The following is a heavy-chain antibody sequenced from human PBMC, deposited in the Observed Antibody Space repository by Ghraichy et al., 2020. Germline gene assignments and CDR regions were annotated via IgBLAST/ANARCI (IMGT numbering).Heavy chain of an antibody. CDR1: GFTFSNYD. D-gene: IGHD3-9*01. J-gene: IGHJ4*02. CDR3: AKNLRLFDWLLTRGY. V-gene: IGHV3-30*02. CDR2: IRFDGSNE. Sequence: GGSLRLSCAASGFTFSNYDMHWVRQAPGKGLEWVGLIRFDGSNEHYADSVQGRFTISRDNSKNTLYLQMNSLRHEDTAVYYCAKNLRLFDWLLTRGYWVQGTLVTVSS.